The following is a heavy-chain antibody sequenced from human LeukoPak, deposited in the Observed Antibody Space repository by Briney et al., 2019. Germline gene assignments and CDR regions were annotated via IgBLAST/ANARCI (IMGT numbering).Heavy chain of an antibody. D-gene: IGHD6-19*01. CDR2: ISAYNGNT. J-gene: IGHJ4*02. Sequence: GASVKVSCKASGYTFTSYGISGVRQAPGQGLEWMGWISAYNGNTNYAQRLQGRVTMTTDTSTSTAYMELRSLRSDDTAVYYCTADSGWYVENWGQGTLVTVSS. CDR3: TADSGWYVEN. CDR1: GYTFTSYG. V-gene: IGHV1-18*01.